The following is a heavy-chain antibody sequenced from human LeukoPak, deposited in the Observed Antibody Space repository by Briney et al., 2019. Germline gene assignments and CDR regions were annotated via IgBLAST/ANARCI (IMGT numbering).Heavy chain of an antibody. V-gene: IGHV3-21*01. D-gene: IGHD3-22*01. CDR1: GFTFSSYS. J-gene: IGHJ4*02. Sequence: GGSLRLSCAASGFTFSSYSMNWVRQAPGKGLEWVSSISSSSSYIYCADSVKGRFTISRDNAKNSLYLQMNSLRAEDTAVYYCARYDSSGYLINGASDYWGQGTLVTVSS. CDR3: ARYDSSGYLINGASDY. CDR2: ISSSSSYI.